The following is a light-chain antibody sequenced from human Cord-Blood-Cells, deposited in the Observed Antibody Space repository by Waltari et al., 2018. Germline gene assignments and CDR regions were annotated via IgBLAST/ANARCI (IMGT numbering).Light chain of an antibody. CDR2: GNS. CDR1: SSNIGAGYD. CDR3: QSYDSSLSGSV. V-gene: IGLV1-40*01. J-gene: IGLJ3*02. Sequence: QSVLTQPPSVSGAPGQRVTISCTGSSSNIGAGYDVHGYQQLPGTAPKLLIYGNSKRPSGVPDRFSGSKSGTSASLAITGLQAEDEADYYCQSYDSSLSGSVFGGGTKLTVL.